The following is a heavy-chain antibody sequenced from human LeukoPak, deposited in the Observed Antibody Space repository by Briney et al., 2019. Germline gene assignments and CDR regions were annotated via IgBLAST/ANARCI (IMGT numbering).Heavy chain of an antibody. V-gene: IGHV3-23*01. CDR3: VWGGLQLAS. CDR1: GFTFSSFA. CDR2: VSGSGGDT. Sequence: GGSLRLSCAASGFTFSSFAMSWVRQAPGKGLEWVSSVSGSGGDTYNADSVKGRFTISRDNSKNTLFLQMNSLRAEDTAVYYCVWGGLQLASWGQGALVTVSS. J-gene: IGHJ4*02. D-gene: IGHD3-16*01.